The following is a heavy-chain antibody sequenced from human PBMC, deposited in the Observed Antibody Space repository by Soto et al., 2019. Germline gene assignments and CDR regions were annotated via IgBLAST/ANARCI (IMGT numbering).Heavy chain of an antibody. V-gene: IGHV1-69*08. CDR3: ARPDFGDYWYFDL. CDR1: GGTFSSHT. Sequence: QAQLVQSGAEVKKPGSSVKVSCKASGGTFSSHTFSWVRQAPGQGLEWMGRIIPALGTATYAQKFQGRVTITADESATTVYMELNCLRSEDTAVYYCARPDFGDYWYFDLWGRGTLVTVSS. D-gene: IGHD4-17*01. J-gene: IGHJ2*01. CDR2: IIPALGTA.